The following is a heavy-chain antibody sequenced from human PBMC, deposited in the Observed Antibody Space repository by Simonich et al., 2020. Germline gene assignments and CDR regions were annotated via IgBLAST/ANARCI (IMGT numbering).Heavy chain of an antibody. Sequence: QVQLVQSGAEVKKPGASVKVSCKASGYTFTGYYMHWVRQAPGQGLEWRGWINPNSGGTNYAKKFQGRVTMTRDTSISTAYMELSRLRSDDTAVYYCARVPPTSGSYYYYYYYMDIWGKGTTVTVSS. V-gene: IGHV1-2*02. CDR3: ARVPPTSGSYYYYYYYMDI. D-gene: IGHD1-26*01. J-gene: IGHJ6*03. CDR1: GYTFTGYY. CDR2: INPNSGGT.